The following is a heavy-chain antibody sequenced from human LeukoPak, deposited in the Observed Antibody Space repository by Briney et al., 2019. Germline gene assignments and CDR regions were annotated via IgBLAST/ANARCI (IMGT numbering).Heavy chain of an antibody. V-gene: IGHV3-21*06. CDR3: ARDGKFSDTLSGYLYYFDQ. J-gene: IGHJ4*02. Sequence: PGGSLRLSCAASGFIFSRYNFNWVRQAPGKGLEWVSSISYSSGYIYYADSVKGRFTISRDNARNSLYLEMNSLRAEDTAVYYCARDGKFSDTLSGYLYYFDQWGQGILVTVSS. D-gene: IGHD3-9*01. CDR2: ISYSSGYI. CDR1: GFIFSRYN.